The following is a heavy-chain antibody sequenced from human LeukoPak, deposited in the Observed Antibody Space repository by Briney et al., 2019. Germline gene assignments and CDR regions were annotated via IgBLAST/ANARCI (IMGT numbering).Heavy chain of an antibody. J-gene: IGHJ5*02. Sequence: ASVRVSCKTSGYSFTDYYIHWVRQAPGQGLEWMGWINTKSGRTSSARKFQGRVTMTRDPSVTTVYMDMAWLTSDDTAIYFCARADFIDAGPYLIGPWGQGTLVTVSS. D-gene: IGHD3-3*01. CDR3: ARADFIDAGPYLIGP. V-gene: IGHV1-2*02. CDR1: GYSFTDYY. CDR2: INTKSGRT.